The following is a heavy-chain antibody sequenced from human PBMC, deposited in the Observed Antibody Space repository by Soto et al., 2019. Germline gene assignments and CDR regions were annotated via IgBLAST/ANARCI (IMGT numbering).Heavy chain of an antibody. CDR3: SRYGRKRLWGDGLGAMDV. J-gene: IGHJ6*02. CDR2: ISGDNGQT. V-gene: IGHV1-18*01. D-gene: IGHD5-18*01. Sequence: QVQVVQSVPEVKKPGASVMVSCKASVYTFTSYGISWVRKAPGQGLERMGWISGDNGQTTHGQKLRGRVTITTDTCTSTAYMVLMSMRSEETGVYYCSRYGRKRLWGDGLGAMDVWGQGTPVTVSS. CDR1: VYTFTSYG.